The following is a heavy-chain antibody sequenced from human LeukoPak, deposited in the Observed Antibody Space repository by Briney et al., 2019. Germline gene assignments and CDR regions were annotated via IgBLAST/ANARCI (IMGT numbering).Heavy chain of an antibody. J-gene: IGHJ6*02. V-gene: IGHV3-23*01. D-gene: IGHD4-17*01. Sequence: GGSLRLSCAASGFTFSSYAMSWVRQAPGKGLGWVSAISGSGGSTYYADSVKGRYTISRDNSKNTLYLQMNSLRAEDTAVYYCAKEDGDYFAYGMDVWGQGTTVTVSS. CDR2: ISGSGGST. CDR1: GFTFSSYA. CDR3: AKEDGDYFAYGMDV.